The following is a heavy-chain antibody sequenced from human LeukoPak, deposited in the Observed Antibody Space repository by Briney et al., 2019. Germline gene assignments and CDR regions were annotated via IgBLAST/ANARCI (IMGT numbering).Heavy chain of an antibody. Sequence: ASVKVSCKASGYTFTCYGISWVRQAPGQGLEWMGWISAYNGNTNYAQKLQGRVTMTTDTSTSTAYMELRSLRFDDTAVYYCARDGSQYCSSTSCYGSWFDPWGQGTLVTVSS. CDR3: ARDGSQYCSSTSCYGSWFDP. V-gene: IGHV1-18*01. D-gene: IGHD2-2*01. CDR2: ISAYNGNT. CDR1: GYTFTCYG. J-gene: IGHJ5*02.